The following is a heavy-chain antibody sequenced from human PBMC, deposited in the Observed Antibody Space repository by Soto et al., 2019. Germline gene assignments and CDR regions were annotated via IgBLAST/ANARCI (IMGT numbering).Heavy chain of an antibody. J-gene: IGHJ5*02. V-gene: IGHV3-48*02. CDR2: ISSSSSTI. CDR3: ARDQGIGIVPAPNWFDP. D-gene: IGHD2-2*01. CDR1: GFTFSSYS. Sequence: EVQLVESGGGLVQPGGSLRLSCAASGFTFSSYSMNWVRQAPGKGLEWVSYISSSSSTIYYADSVKGRFTISRDNAKNSLFLQKNSLRDEETAVYYWARDQGIGIVPAPNWFDPWGQGTLVTVPS.